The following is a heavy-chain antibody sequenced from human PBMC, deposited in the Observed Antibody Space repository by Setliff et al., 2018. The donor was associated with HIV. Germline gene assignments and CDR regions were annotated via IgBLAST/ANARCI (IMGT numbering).Heavy chain of an antibody. J-gene: IGHJ5*02. D-gene: IGHD5-12*01. CDR1: GGSISSYY. CDR2: IHDNGKA. CDR3: VRYRSKIDWFDP. V-gene: IGHV4-59*04. Sequence: SLTCTVSGGSISSYYWGWIRQAPGKGLEWMGFIHDNGKAFYDTALKSRLTMYADTSRTQFYLNLRSVTASDTAVYYCVRYRSKIDWFDPWGQGTLVTVSS.